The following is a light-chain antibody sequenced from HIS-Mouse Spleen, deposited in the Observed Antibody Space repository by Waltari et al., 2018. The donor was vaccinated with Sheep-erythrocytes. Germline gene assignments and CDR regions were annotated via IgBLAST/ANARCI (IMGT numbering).Light chain of an antibody. J-gene: IGLJ3*02. V-gene: IGLV2-8*01. CDR1: SSAVGGYNY. Sequence: QSALTQPPSASASPGQSVTISGTGTSSAVGGYNYVSWYQQHPGKAPKLMIYEVSKRPSGVPDRFSGSKSGNTASLTVSGLQAEDEADYYCSSYAGSNNWVFGGGTKLTVL. CDR3: SSYAGSNNWV. CDR2: EVS.